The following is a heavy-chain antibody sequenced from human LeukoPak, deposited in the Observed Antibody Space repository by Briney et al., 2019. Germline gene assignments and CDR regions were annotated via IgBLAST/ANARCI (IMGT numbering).Heavy chain of an antibody. J-gene: IGHJ4*02. V-gene: IGHV3-21*01. CDR1: GFTFSSYS. CDR3: ARGSGIITGIDE. D-gene: IGHD6-25*01. Sequence: PGGSLRLSCAASGFTFSSYSFNWVRQVPGKGLEWVSSITTTFYTYYTDSVKGRFTISRDNAKNSLYLQMISLRAEDTAVYYCARGSGIITGIDEWGQGTLVTVSS. CDR2: ITTTFYT.